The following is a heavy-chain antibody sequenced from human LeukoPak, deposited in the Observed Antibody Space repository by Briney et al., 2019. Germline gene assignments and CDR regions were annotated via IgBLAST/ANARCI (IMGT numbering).Heavy chain of an antibody. V-gene: IGHV4-61*02. CDR1: GGSISSGSYY. CDR3: ARGRTYYDFWSGYYDYYYYYMDV. J-gene: IGHJ6*03. Sequence: SETLSLTCTVSGGSISSGSYYWSWIRQPAGKGLELIGRIYTSGSTDYNPSLKSRVTISVDTSKNQFSLKLSSVTAADTAVYYCARGRTYYDFWSGYYDYYYYYMDVWGKGTTVTVSS. D-gene: IGHD3-3*01. CDR2: IYTSGST.